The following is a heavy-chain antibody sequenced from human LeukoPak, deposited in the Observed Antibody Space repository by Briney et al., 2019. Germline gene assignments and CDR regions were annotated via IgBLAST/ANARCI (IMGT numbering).Heavy chain of an antibody. Sequence: GGSLRLSCAASGFTFSSYGMHWVRQAPGKGLEWVAVISYDGSNKYYADSVKGRFTISRDNSKNTLYLQMNSLRAEYTAIYYCAKDLGNPPSGDYPHGMDVRGQGTTVTVYS. CDR3: AKDLGNPPSGDYPHGMDV. D-gene: IGHD4-17*01. J-gene: IGHJ6*02. V-gene: IGHV3-30*18. CDR1: GFTFSSYG. CDR2: ISYDGSNK.